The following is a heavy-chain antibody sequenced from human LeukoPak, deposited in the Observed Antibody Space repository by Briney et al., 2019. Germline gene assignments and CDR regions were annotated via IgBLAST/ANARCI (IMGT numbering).Heavy chain of an antibody. CDR1: GATFDDYA. D-gene: IGHD3-10*01. CDR3: ARGGQTLDGSGVMDV. J-gene: IGHJ6*02. Sequence: PDRSLRLSCAVSGATFDDYAMYWVRQAPGKGPGWVAHISWNSGRRDYADSVKGRFTISRDNATNSLYLQMNTLRVENTALYSCARGGQTLDGSGVMDVWGQGTTVTVSS. V-gene: IGHV3-9*01. CDR2: ISWNSGRR.